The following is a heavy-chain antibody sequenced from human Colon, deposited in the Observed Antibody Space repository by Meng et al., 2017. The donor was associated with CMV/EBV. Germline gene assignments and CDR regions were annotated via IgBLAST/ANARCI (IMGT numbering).Heavy chain of an antibody. CDR1: GSRFPASY. Sequence: GSRFPASYVPWVRPAPGQGLEWMGWINPNGGGTDYAQTFQGRVTMTRDTAITTAYLEVNRLTSDDTAVYYCARVKCGTTSCSQGLDPWGQGTLVTVSS. J-gene: IGHJ5*02. CDR2: INPNGGGT. V-gene: IGHV1-2*02. CDR3: ARVKCGTTSCSQGLDP. D-gene: IGHD2-2*01.